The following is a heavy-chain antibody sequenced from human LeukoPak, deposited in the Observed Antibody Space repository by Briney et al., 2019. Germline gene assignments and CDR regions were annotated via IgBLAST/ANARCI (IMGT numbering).Heavy chain of an antibody. Sequence: GGSLRLSCAASGFTFSSYGMHWVRQAPGKGLEWVAFIRYDGSNKYYADSVKGRFTISRDNSQNTIYLQTNSLRAEDTAIYYCAKRSSISSGYFDFWGRGTLVTVSS. CDR2: IRYDGSNK. CDR3: AKRSSISSGYFDF. V-gene: IGHV3-30*02. D-gene: IGHD3-22*01. J-gene: IGHJ4*02. CDR1: GFTFSSYG.